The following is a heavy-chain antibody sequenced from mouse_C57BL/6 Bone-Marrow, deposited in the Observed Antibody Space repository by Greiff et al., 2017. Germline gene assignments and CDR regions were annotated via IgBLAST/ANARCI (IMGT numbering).Heavy chain of an antibody. J-gene: IGHJ3*01. D-gene: IGHD2-5*01. CDR1: GFTFSSYA. Sequence: EVKVVESGGGLVKPGGSLKLSCAASGFTFSSYAMSWVRQTPEKRLEWVATISDGGSYTYYPDNVKGRFTISRDNAKNNLYLQMSHLKSEDTAMYYCARALSNFFAYWGQGTLVTVSA. V-gene: IGHV5-4*03. CDR2: ISDGGSYT. CDR3: ARALSNFFAY.